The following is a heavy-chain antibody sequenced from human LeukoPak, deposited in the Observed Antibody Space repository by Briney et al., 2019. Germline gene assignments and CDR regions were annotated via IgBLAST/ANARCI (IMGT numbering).Heavy chain of an antibody. V-gene: IGHV3-48*02. CDR3: VRGSYLHDAFDL. CDR1: GFTFSSYS. CDR2: ISGSGSTR. J-gene: IGHJ3*01. D-gene: IGHD1-26*01. Sequence: PGGSLRLSCAASGFTFSSYSMNWIRQAPGKGLEWVSYISGSGSTRHSADSVKGRFAISRDNAKNSLYLQMNSLRDEDTAVYYCVRGSYLHDAFDLWGQGTVVTVSS.